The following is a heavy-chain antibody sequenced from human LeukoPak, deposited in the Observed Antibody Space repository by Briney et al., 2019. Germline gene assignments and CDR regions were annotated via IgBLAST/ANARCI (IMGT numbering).Heavy chain of an antibody. CDR1: GFTFSSYS. Sequence: PGGSLRLSCAASGFTFSSYSMHWVRQSLGKGLEWVAVMSYDGFNKYYADSVKGRFTISRDNSKNTLYLQMNSLRAEDTAVYYCAKTKGYSYGYYFDYWGQGTLVTVSP. CDR3: AKTKGYSYGYYFDY. J-gene: IGHJ4*02. CDR2: MSYDGFNK. D-gene: IGHD5-18*01. V-gene: IGHV3-30*18.